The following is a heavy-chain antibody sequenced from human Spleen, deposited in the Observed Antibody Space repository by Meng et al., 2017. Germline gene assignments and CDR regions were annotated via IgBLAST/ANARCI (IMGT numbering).Heavy chain of an antibody. D-gene: IGHD3-22*01. CDR2: INWNGGST. Sequence: GESLKISCAASGFAFDDYGMSWVRQAPGKGLEWVSSINWNGGSTDYADPVKGRFIISRDNAKNSLYLQMNSLRAEDTALYYCAKDILYYYDSSGLGYYFDYWGQGTLVTVSS. CDR1: GFAFDDYG. V-gene: IGHV3-20*04. CDR3: AKDILYYYDSSGLGYYFDY. J-gene: IGHJ4*02.